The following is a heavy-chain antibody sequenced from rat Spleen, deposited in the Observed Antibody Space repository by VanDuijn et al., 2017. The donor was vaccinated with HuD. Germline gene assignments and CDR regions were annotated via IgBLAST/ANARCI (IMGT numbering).Heavy chain of an antibody. CDR3: AKVYAPYVMDA. V-gene: IGHV5-31*01. CDR1: GFTFNNYW. D-gene: IGHD1-11*01. Sequence: EVQLVESGGGLVQPGRSLKLSCVASGFTFNNYWMTWIRQAPGKGLEWIASITNTGGGTYYGDSVKGRFTISRDSAKSTLYLEMNSLRSEDTATYYCAKVYAPYVMDAWGQGASVTVSS. J-gene: IGHJ4*01. CDR2: ITNTGGGT.